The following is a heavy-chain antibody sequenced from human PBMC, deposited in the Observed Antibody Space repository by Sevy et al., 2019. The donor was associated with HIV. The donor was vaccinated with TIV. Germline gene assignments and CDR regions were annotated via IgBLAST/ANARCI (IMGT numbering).Heavy chain of an antibody. V-gene: IGHV7-4-1*02. CDR1: GYTFNHHA. Sequence: ASVKVSCKASGYTFNHHAMNWVRQAPGQGLEWMGWINTDTGNPIYAHDVTGRFVFSLDTSVRTIYLQISSLKVEDTATYFCARSRTTGGWSWAYYGLDVWGQGTTVTVSS. CDR2: INTDTGNP. D-gene: IGHD6-19*01. CDR3: ARSRTTGGWSWAYYGLDV. J-gene: IGHJ6*02.